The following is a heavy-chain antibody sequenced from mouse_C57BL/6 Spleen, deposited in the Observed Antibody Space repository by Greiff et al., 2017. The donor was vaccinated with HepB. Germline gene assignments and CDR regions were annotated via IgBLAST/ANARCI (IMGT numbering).Heavy chain of an antibody. CDR1: GFSFNTYA. CDR3: VRHSNYPNWYFDV. CDR2: IRSKSNNYAT. V-gene: IGHV10-1*01. D-gene: IGHD2-5*01. Sequence: EVMLVESGGGLVQPKGSLKLSCAASGFSFNTYAMNWVRQAPGKGLEWVARIRSKSNNYATYYADSVKDRFTISRDDSESMLYLQMNNLKTEDTAMYYCVRHSNYPNWYFDVWGTGTTVTVSS. J-gene: IGHJ1*03.